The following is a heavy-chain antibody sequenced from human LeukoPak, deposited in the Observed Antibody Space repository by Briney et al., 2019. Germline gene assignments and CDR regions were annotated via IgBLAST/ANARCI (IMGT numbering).Heavy chain of an antibody. Sequence: PGGSLRLSCAASGFTFSSYWMSWVRQAPGKGLGWVANIKQDGSEKYYVDSVKGRFTISRDNARNSLYLQMNSLRAEDTAVYSCATEFGYSSSTSCYYDSWGQGTLVTVSS. CDR3: ATEFGYSSSTSCYYDS. CDR1: GFTFSSYW. V-gene: IGHV3-7*01. D-gene: IGHD2-2*01. CDR2: IKQDGSEK. J-gene: IGHJ4*02.